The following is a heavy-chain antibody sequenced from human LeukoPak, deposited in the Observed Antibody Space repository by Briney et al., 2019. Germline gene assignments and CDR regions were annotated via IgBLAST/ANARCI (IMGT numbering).Heavy chain of an antibody. CDR3: AKATGIAVAVAVDY. CDR2: PSGSGGSS. V-gene: IGHV3-23*01. J-gene: IGHJ4*02. D-gene: IGHD6-19*01. CDR1: GFTFSSYA. Sequence: GGSLRLSCAASGFTFSSYAMNWVRQAPGMGLEWVSSPSGSGGSSYYADSGKGRFTISRDNSKSTLYLQMNSLRAEDTAVYYCAKATGIAVAVAVDYWGQGTLVTVSS.